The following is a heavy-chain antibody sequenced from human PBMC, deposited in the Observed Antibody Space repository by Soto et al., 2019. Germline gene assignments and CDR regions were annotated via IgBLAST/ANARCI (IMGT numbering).Heavy chain of an antibody. CDR1: GFSLTTRGVG. V-gene: IGHV2-5*01. Sequence: QITLKESGPTLVKPTQTLTLTCTFSGFSLTTRGVGVGWIRQPPGKALEWLALMYWLDNKVYSQSLRTRLTSTKDTSKKQVVLTMTNMDPVYPATDYCINKKGFTGGLYHDGMDFLGPGTTGAVSS. J-gene: IGHJ6*02. D-gene: IGHD7-27*01. CDR2: MYWLDNK. CDR3: INKKGFTGGLYHDGMDF.